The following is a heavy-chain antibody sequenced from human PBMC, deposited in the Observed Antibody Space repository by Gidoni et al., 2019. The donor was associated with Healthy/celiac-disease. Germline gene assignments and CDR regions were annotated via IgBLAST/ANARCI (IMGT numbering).Heavy chain of an antibody. Sequence: QVQLVQSGAEVKKPGASVKVSCTASGYSFTGYYMPWVRQAPGQGLEWMGWSNPNSGGTNDAQKFQGRVTMTRDTSISTAYMELSRLRSDETAVDYCARVQRITIFGVGYPLDYWGQGTLVTVSS. CDR3: ARVQRITIFGVGYPLDY. D-gene: IGHD3-3*01. CDR1: GYSFTGYY. J-gene: IGHJ4*02. V-gene: IGHV1-2*02. CDR2: SNPNSGGT.